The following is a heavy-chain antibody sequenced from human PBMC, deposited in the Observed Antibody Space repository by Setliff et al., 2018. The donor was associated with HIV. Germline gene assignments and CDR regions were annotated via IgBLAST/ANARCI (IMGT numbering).Heavy chain of an antibody. CDR1: GFAFSDFA. V-gene: IGHV3-49*04. D-gene: IGHD3-3*01. J-gene: IGHJ4*02. CDR3: TRDRPDYDFWSGYTFDY. CDR2: ISSRAYGVTT. Sequence: GGSLRLSCTASGFTSGFAFSDFAMSWVRQAPGKGLEWVAFISSRAYGVTTHYAASVKGRFTISRDDSISVVHLQMFGLKTEDTALYYCTRDRPDYDFWSGYTFDYWGQGTLVTVSS.